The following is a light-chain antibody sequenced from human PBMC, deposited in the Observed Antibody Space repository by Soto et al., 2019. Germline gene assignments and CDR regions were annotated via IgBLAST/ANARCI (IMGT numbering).Light chain of an antibody. J-gene: IGKJ5*01. Sequence: MMMTQSPATLSVSPGERVTLSCRTSHSVNSHVAWYQQKPGQAPRLLLYGASTRATGIPVRFSGSGFGTAFTLAISSLQAEDFAVYSCQQYKNWPRFGQGTRLDIK. CDR1: HSVNSH. V-gene: IGKV3-15*01. CDR2: GAS. CDR3: QQYKNWPR.